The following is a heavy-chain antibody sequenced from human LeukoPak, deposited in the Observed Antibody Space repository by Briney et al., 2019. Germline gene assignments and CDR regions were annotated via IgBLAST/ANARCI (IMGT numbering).Heavy chain of an antibody. CDR3: ARDDRLRFDGC. V-gene: IGHV3-7*01. Sequence: GGSLRLSCAASGFTFSSYWMSWVRQAPGKGLEWVANINQDGSQRYYVDSVKGRFTISRDNAINSLYLQMNSLRAEDTAVYYCARDDRLRFDGCWGQGTLVSVSS. CDR1: GFTFSSYW. D-gene: IGHD5-12*01. J-gene: IGHJ4*02. CDR2: INQDGSQR.